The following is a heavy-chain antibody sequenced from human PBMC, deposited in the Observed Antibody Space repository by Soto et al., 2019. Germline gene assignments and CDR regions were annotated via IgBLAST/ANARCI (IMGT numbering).Heavy chain of an antibody. Sequence: QLQLQESGPGLVKPSETLSLTCTVSGGSISSSSYYWGWIRQPPGKGLEWIGSIYYSGSTYYNPSLKSRVTISVDTSKNQFSLKLSSVTAADTAVYYCARHVVGAANFDYWGQGTLVTVSS. CDR3: ARHVVGAANFDY. J-gene: IGHJ4*02. CDR1: GGSISSSSYY. CDR2: IYYSGST. D-gene: IGHD1-26*01. V-gene: IGHV4-39*01.